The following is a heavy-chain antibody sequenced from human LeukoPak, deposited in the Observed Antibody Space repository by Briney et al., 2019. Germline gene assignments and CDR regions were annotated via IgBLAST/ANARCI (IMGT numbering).Heavy chain of an antibody. CDR2: INWNGGST. Sequence: GGSLRLSCAASGFTFSSYSMNWVRQAPGKGLEWVSGINWNGGSTGYADSVKGRFTISRDNAKNSLYLQMNSLRAEDTALYHCARDVRAAAGYYFDYWGQGTLVTVSS. J-gene: IGHJ4*02. D-gene: IGHD6-13*01. V-gene: IGHV3-20*01. CDR3: ARDVRAAAGYYFDY. CDR1: GFTFSSYS.